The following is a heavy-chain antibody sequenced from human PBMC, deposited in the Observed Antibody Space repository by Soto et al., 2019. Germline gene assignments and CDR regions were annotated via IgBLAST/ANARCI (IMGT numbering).Heavy chain of an antibody. CDR1: GYTFTSYY. Sequence: ASVKVSCKASGYTFTSYYMHWVRQAPGQGLEWMGIINPSGGSTSYAQKFQGRVTMTRDTSTSTVYMELSSLRSEDTAVYYCARGVKDILGIAVAGKFHYYYGMDVWGQGTTVTVSS. V-gene: IGHV1-46*01. D-gene: IGHD6-19*01. J-gene: IGHJ6*02. CDR2: INPSGGST. CDR3: ARGVKDILGIAVAGKFHYYYGMDV.